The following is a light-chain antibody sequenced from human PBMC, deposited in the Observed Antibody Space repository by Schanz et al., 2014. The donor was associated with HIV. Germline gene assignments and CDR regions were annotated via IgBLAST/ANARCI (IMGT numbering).Light chain of an antibody. V-gene: IGKV1-39*01. CDR3: QQSHSAPWT. J-gene: IGKJ1*01. Sequence: DIQVTQFPSSLSASVGDRVKITCRASQSISVYLNWYQQKPGKAPKLLISAASTLQRGVPSRFSGSGSGTDFTLTIDSLQPEDFATYYCQQSHSAPWTFGQGTKVEIK. CDR2: AAS. CDR1: QSISVY.